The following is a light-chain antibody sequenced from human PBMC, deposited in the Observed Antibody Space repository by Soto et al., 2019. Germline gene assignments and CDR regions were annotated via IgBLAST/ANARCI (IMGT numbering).Light chain of an antibody. CDR1: QGIGTY. CDR2: ASS. Sequence: HMTQSASSLSASVGERFNITCRARQGIGTYLVWYQQKSGQAPTVLMYASSTLQTGVPSRFRGSGSGTDFSLTISSLPPEDVETYYCQQVDSYPRTFGQGTKVDIK. CDR3: QQVDSYPRT. V-gene: IGKV1-9*01. J-gene: IGKJ1*01.